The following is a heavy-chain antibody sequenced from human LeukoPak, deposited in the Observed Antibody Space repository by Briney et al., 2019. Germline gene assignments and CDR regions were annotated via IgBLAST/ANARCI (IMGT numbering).Heavy chain of an antibody. Sequence: GGSLRLSCAASGFTFSNFPMNWVRQAPGKGLEWVSSINYSGGSTFYADSVTGRFTISRDTAKDSLYLQLNGLRAEDTALYYCARDRGWLQYIDYWGQGTLVTVSS. D-gene: IGHD5-24*01. CDR2: INYSGGST. V-gene: IGHV3-23*01. J-gene: IGHJ4*02. CDR3: ARDRGWLQYIDY. CDR1: GFTFSNFP.